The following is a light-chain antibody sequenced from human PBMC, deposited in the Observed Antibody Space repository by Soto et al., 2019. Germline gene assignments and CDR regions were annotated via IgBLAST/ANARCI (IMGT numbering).Light chain of an antibody. J-gene: IGKJ4*01. V-gene: IGKV1-39*01. CDR3: QQSFITPPLT. CDR2: GAS. CDR1: QSISTY. Sequence: DIQMTQSPSSLSASIGDRITITCRASQSISTYLNWYQQKPGKAPNLLIYGASTLQSGVPSRFSGRGSATDFTLTISSLQPEDFATYYCQQSFITPPLTFGGWTKVDIK.